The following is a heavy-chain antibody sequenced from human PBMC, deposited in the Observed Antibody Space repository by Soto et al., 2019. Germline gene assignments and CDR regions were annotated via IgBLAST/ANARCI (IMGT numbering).Heavy chain of an antibody. Sequence: PGGSLRLSCAASGFTFRSFTMNWVRQAPGKGLEWVSTISSNSAYIYYTDARRGRFTISRDNAKNSLHLQMNSLRAEDTAMYYCTRDASRDSSARGWFDPWGPGTLVTVSS. CDR3: TRDASRDSSARGWFDP. CDR1: GFTFRSFT. D-gene: IGHD6-13*01. J-gene: IGHJ5*02. CDR2: ISSNSAYI. V-gene: IGHV3-21*01.